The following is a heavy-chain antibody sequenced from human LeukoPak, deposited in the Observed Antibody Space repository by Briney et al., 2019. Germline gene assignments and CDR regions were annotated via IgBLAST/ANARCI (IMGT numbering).Heavy chain of an antibody. CDR2: ISSNGANT. CDR3: VKRYCSGGSCYQFDY. J-gene: IGHJ4*02. D-gene: IGHD2-15*01. CDR1: GXTFSNYA. Sequence: SGGSLRLSCSASGXTFSNYAMHWVRQAPGKGLEYVSAISSNGANTYYADSVKGRVTISRDNSKNTLFLQLSSLRVEDTAVYYCVKRYCSGGSCYQFDYWGQGTLVIVSS. V-gene: IGHV3-64D*09.